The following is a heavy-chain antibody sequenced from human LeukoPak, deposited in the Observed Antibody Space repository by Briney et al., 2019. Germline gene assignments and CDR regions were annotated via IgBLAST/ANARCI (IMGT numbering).Heavy chain of an antibody. CDR3: ARSIRPSIVGAYGY. CDR1: GGSISSSSYY. J-gene: IGHJ4*02. V-gene: IGHV4-39*01. CDR2: IYYSGST. Sequence: PSETLSLTCTVSGGSISSSSYYWGWIRQPPGKGLEWIGSIYYSGSTYYNPSLKSRVTISVDTSKNQFSLKLSSVTAADTAVYYCARSIRPSIVGAYGYWGQGTLVTVSS. D-gene: IGHD1-26*01.